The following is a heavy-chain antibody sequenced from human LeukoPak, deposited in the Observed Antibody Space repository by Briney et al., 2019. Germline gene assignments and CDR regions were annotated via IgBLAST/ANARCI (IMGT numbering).Heavy chain of an antibody. CDR3: ARIGEASYDILTGYSEPPYFDY. D-gene: IGHD3-9*01. Sequence: PGGSLRLSCAASGFTFSSYGMHWVRQAPGKGLEWVAVIWYDGSNKYYADSVKGRFTISRDNSKNTLYLQMNSLRAEDTAVYYCARIGEASYDILTGYSEPPYFDYWGQGTLVTVSS. CDR2: IWYDGSNK. CDR1: GFTFSSYG. V-gene: IGHV3-33*01. J-gene: IGHJ4*02.